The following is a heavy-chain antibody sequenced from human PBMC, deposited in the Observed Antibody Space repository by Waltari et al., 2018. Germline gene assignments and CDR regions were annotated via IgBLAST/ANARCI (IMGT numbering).Heavy chain of an antibody. J-gene: IGHJ4*02. Sequence: QVQLVESGGGVVPPGRPLRLYCVAVGFTVGAHGMLWVRQAPGMGLEWVSLIWHDGTYKYYADSVKGRFSISRDNSKNMVYLQMNGLRAEDTAVYFCASMATTSDFDYWGQGALVTVSS. CDR2: IWHDGTYK. D-gene: IGHD4-17*01. CDR1: GFTVGAHG. CDR3: ASMATTSDFDY. V-gene: IGHV3-33*01.